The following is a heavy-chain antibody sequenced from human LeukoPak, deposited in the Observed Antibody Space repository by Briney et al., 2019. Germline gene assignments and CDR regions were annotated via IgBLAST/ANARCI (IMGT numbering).Heavy chain of an antibody. CDR3: ARRSSGYCSSTSCYAYHYYYYGMDV. D-gene: IGHD2-2*01. Sequence: GGSLRLSCAASGFTFSSYWMSWVRQAPGKGLEWVANIKQDGSEKCYVDSVKGRFTISRDNAKNSLYLQMNSLRAEDTAVYYCARRSSGYCSSTSCYAYHYYYYGMDVWGKGTTVTVSS. CDR1: GFTFSSYW. CDR2: IKQDGSEK. J-gene: IGHJ6*04. V-gene: IGHV3-7*03.